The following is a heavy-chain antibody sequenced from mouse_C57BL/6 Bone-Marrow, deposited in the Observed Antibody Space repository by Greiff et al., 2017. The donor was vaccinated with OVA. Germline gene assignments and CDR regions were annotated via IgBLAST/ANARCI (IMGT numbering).Heavy chain of an antibody. CDR2: ISNGGGGT. Sequence: EVQRVESGGGLVQPGGSLKLSYAASGFTFSDYYMYWVRQTPEQRLEWVAYISNGGGGTNYPDNVKGRFTISRDNATNTLYLQMSSLKSEDSAMYYCARQGVYSMDYWGQGTTLTVSS. CDR3: ARQGVYSMDY. CDR1: GFTFSDYY. D-gene: IGHD1-1*01. V-gene: IGHV5-12*01. J-gene: IGHJ2*01.